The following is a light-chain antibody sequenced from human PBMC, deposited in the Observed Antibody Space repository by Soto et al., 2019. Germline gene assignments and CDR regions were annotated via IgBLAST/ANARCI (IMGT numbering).Light chain of an antibody. J-gene: IGLJ3*02. V-gene: IGLV2-8*01. CDR1: SSDVGGYNY. CDR2: EVS. Sequence: QSALTQPPSASGSPGQSVTISCTGTSSDVGGYNYVSWYQQHPGKAPKLMIYEVSERPSGVPDRFSGSKSSNTASLTVSGLQAEDEADYYCATWDASVSGWVFGGGTKLTVL. CDR3: ATWDASVSGWV.